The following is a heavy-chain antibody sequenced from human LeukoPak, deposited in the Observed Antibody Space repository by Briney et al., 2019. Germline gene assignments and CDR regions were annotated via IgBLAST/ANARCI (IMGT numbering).Heavy chain of an antibody. J-gene: IGHJ3*02. CDR1: GDSVSTNGVA. CDR2: TYYRSKWYN. CDR3: ARGRSSAFDT. Sequence: SQTLSLTCGISGDSVSTNGVAWNWIRQSPSRGLEWLGRTYYRSKWYNDYAVSVKSRITINPDTSMNQFSLQLNSVTPEDTAVYYCARGRSSAFDTWGQGTVVTVSS. V-gene: IGHV6-1*01.